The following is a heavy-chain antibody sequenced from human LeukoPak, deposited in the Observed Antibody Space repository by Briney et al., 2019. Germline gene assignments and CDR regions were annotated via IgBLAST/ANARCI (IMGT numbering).Heavy chain of an antibody. Sequence: HTGGSLRLSCAASGFIFSSYAMSWVRQAPGKGLEWVSGISGNGGYTYYADSVKGRFTISRDNSMNTLYLQMNSLRAEDTAVYYCAKDRTMGYCSGGRCAYFDYWGQGTLVTISS. CDR3: AKDRTMGYCSGGRCAYFDY. CDR1: GFIFSSYA. D-gene: IGHD2-15*01. V-gene: IGHV3-23*01. CDR2: ISGNGGYT. J-gene: IGHJ4*02.